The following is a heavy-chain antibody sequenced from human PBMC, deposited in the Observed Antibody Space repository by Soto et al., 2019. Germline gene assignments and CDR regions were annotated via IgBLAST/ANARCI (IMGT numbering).Heavy chain of an antibody. CDR3: ARYEYGNSLYGVDV. D-gene: IGHD1-7*01. J-gene: IGHJ6*02. CDR1: GESFSGYY. CDR2: VDHRGST. V-gene: IGHV4-34*02. Sequence: QVHLQQRGAGLLKPSETLSLNCVVSGESFSGYYWSWIRQTPGMGLEWIGEVDHRGSTTYNPSRKNRASISIDSSKNLFSLELPSVTAADPALYFCARYEYGNSLYGVDVWGQGTRVTVSS.